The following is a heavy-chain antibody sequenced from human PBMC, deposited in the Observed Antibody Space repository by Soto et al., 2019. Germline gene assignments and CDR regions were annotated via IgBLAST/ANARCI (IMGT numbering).Heavy chain of an antibody. J-gene: IGHJ3*02. V-gene: IGHV6-1*01. D-gene: IGHD3-10*01. CDR3: ARERGVLSEAFDI. CDR1: GDSVSSNSAA. Sequence: PSQTLSLTCAISGDSVSSNSAAWNWLRQSPSRGLEWLGRTYYRSKWYNDYVVSVKSRITINPDTSKNQFSLQLNSVTPEDTAVYYCARERGVLSEAFDIWGQGTVVNVSS. CDR2: TYYRSKWYN.